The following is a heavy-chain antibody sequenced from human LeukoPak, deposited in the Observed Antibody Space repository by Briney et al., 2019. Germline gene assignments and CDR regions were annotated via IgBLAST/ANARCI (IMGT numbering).Heavy chain of an antibody. V-gene: IGHV4-34*01. Sequence: PSETLSLTCTVSGGSISSYYWSWIRQPPGKGLEWIGEINHSGSTNYNPSLKSRVTISVDTSKNQFSLKLSSVTAADTAVYYCARSSVVVAATHDYWGQGTLVTVSS. J-gene: IGHJ4*02. CDR2: INHSGST. CDR1: GGSISSYY. CDR3: ARSSVVVAATHDY. D-gene: IGHD2-15*01.